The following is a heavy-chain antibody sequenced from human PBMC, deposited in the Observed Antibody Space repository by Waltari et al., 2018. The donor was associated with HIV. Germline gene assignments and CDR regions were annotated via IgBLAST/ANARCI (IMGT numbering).Heavy chain of an antibody. J-gene: IGHJ6*02. CDR2: IYLDDDK. CDR1: GFSLSTSGVG. CDR3: AHKGMEYYGMDV. Sequence: QITLKESGPTLVKPTQTLTLTCTFSGFSLSTSGVGVGWIRQPPGKALEWLALIYLDDDKCYSPYLKSRRTITKDTSKNHVVLTMTNMDPVDTATYYCAHKGMEYYGMDVWGQGTTVTVSS. V-gene: IGHV2-5*02. D-gene: IGHD1-1*01.